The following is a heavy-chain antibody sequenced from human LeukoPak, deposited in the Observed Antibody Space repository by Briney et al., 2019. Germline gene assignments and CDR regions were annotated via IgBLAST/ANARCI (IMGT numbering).Heavy chain of an antibody. CDR1: GGSISSSSYY. D-gene: IGHD2-8*02. CDR2: ICYSGST. V-gene: IGHV4-39*01. CDR3: RDPWS. Sequence: SETLSLTCTVSGGSISSSSYYWGWIRQPPGKGLEWIGSICYSGSTYYNPSLKSRVTISVDTSKNQFSLKLSSVTAADTAVYYCRDPWSWGQGTLVTVSS. J-gene: IGHJ5*02.